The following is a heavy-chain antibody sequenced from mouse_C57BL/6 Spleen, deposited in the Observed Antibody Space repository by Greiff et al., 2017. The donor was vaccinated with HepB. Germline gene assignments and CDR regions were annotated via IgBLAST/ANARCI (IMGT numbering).Heavy chain of an antibody. D-gene: IGHD2-1*01. V-gene: IGHV3-6*01. CDR2: ISYDGSN. CDR1: GYSITSGYY. Sequence: EVKLMESGPGLVKPSQSLSLTCSVTGYSITSGYYWNWIRQFPGNKLEWMGYISYDGSNNYNPSLKNRISITRDTSKNQFFLKLNSVITEDTATYYCARDEGYGNYDYYAMDYWGQGTSVTVSS. J-gene: IGHJ4*01. CDR3: ARDEGYGNYDYYAMDY.